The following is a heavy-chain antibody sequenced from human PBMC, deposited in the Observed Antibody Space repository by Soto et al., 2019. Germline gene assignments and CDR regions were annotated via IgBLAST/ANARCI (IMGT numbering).Heavy chain of an antibody. CDR2: IYYSGST. CDR3: ARPYGSGNYYKYYFDY. D-gene: IGHD3-10*01. J-gene: IGHJ4*02. CDR1: GGSISSSSYY. Sequence: SETLSLTCTVSGGSISSSSYYWGWIRQPPGKGLEWIGSIYYSGSTYYNPSLKSRVTISVDTSKNQFSLKLSSVTAADTAVYYCARPYGSGNYYKYYFDYWGQGTLVTVSS. V-gene: IGHV4-39*01.